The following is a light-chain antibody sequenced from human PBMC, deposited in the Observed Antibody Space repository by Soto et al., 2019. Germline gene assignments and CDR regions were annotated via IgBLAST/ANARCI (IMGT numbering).Light chain of an antibody. Sequence: EIVLTQSPGTLSLSPGGRATLSCRASQSFSSNYLAWYQQKPGQTPRLLIYGASSRAAGIPDRFCGSGSGTFFTLTISRLEPEDFAVYYCQRYGRSPPITFGQGTRLEIK. CDR2: GAS. CDR1: QSFSSNY. V-gene: IGKV3-20*01. J-gene: IGKJ5*01. CDR3: QRYGRSPPIT.